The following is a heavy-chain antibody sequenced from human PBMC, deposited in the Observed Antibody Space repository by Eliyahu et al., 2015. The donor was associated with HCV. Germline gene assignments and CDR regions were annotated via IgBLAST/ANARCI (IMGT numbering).Heavy chain of an antibody. CDR2: VNDRGST. Sequence: QVQLQQWGAGLLKPPETLSLTCAVYGGSFSGYYWSWIRQPPGKGLEWIGEVNDRGSTKYNPSLKSRVTISKDTSKKQFSLRLSSVTAADTAVYYCAGARSRRSGELESDYWGQGNSVTVSS. J-gene: IGHJ4*02. D-gene: IGHD3-10*01. V-gene: IGHV4-34*01. CDR3: AGARSRRSGELESDY. CDR1: GGSFSGYY.